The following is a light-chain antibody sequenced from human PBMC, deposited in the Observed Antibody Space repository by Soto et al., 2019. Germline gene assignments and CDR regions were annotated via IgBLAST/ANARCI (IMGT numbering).Light chain of an antibody. V-gene: IGLV2-8*01. J-gene: IGLJ1*01. CDR2: EVN. CDR3: SSYAGSNNLV. Sequence: QSALTQPPSASGSPGQSVTISCTGTSSDVGGYNYVSWYQHHPGKAPKLMIYEVNKRPSEVPDRFSASKSGNTASLTVSGLQAEDEADYYCSSYAGSNNLVFGTGTKVT. CDR1: SSDVGGYNY.